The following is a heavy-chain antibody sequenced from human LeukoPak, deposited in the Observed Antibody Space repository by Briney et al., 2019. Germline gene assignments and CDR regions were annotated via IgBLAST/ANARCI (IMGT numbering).Heavy chain of an antibody. D-gene: IGHD1-26*01. CDR2: INSDGSST. Sequence: GGSLRLSCAASGFTFSSYWMHWVRQAPGKGLVWVSRINSDGSSTSYADSVKGRFTISRDNAKNTLYLQMNSRRAEDTAVYYCARDGPATSFDYWGQGTLVTVSS. CDR3: ARDGPATSFDY. V-gene: IGHV3-74*01. J-gene: IGHJ4*02. CDR1: GFTFSSYW.